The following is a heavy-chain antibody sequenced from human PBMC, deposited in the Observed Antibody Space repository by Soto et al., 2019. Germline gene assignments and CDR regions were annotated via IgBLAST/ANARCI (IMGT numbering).Heavy chain of an antibody. Sequence: NPSETLSLTCSVSGGTISGYYWTWIRQPAGKGLEWIGRIYSSGNTKYNPSLQSRVTMSLDTSNNQFSLRLTSVTAADTAVYYCARDQRFSDWFDPWGQGTLVTVSS. CDR1: GGTISGYY. CDR2: IYSSGNT. J-gene: IGHJ5*02. D-gene: IGHD3-3*01. CDR3: ARDQRFSDWFDP. V-gene: IGHV4-4*07.